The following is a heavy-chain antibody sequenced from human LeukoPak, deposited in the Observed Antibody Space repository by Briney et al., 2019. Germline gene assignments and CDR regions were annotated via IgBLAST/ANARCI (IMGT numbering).Heavy chain of an antibody. CDR2: IYYSGST. J-gene: IGHJ4*02. D-gene: IGHD6-13*01. Sequence: SETLSLTCTVSGGSISSYYWSWIRQPPGKGLEWIGYIYYSGSTNYNPSLKSRVTISVDTSKNQFSLKLSSVTAADTAVYYCARGEYSSSFDYWGQGTLVTVSS. CDR1: GGSISSYY. V-gene: IGHV4-59*01. CDR3: ARGEYSSSFDY.